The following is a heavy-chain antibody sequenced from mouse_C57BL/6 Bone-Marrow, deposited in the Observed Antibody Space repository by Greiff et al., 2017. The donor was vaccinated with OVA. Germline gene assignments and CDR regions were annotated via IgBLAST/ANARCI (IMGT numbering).Heavy chain of an antibody. CDR1: GFTFSSYT. CDR3: ARQFITTVVAKGNFDY. CDR2: ISGGGGNT. D-gene: IGHD1-1*01. J-gene: IGHJ2*01. V-gene: IGHV5-9*01. Sequence: EVHLVESGGGLVKPGGSLKLSCAASGFTFSSYTMSWVRQTPEKRLEWVATISGGGGNTYYPDSVKGRFTISRDNAKNTLYLQMSSLRSEDTALYYCARQFITTVVAKGNFDYWGQGTTLTVSS.